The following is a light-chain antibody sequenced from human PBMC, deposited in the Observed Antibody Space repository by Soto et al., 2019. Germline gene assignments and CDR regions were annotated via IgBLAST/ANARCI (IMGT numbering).Light chain of an antibody. J-gene: IGKJ2*01. V-gene: IGKV4-1*01. Sequence: DIVMTQSPDSLAVSLGERATINCRSSQTVLYTSNNRNYLAWYQQKSGQPPKLLFSWASTRESGVPDRFSAGGSGKDFTLTFSTLQAEDGAFYYCNQYYYPRDTFGQGTKGEIK. CDR2: WAS. CDR3: NQYYYPRDT. CDR1: QTVLYTSNNRNY.